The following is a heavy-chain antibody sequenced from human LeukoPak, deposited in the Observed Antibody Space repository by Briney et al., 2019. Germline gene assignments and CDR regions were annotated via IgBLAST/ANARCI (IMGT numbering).Heavy chain of an antibody. V-gene: IGHV3-48*03. CDR1: GFAFSSHE. D-gene: IGHD4-11*01. J-gene: IGHJ4*02. CDR3: ARFDYNRYVAY. Sequence: GGSLRLSCAASGFAFSSHEMNWVRQAPGKGMEWVSYISGSGTNTYYADSVKGRFTISRDNSKNTLYLQMNSLRADDTAVYYCARFDYNRYVAYWGQGTLVTVSS. CDR2: ISGSGTNT.